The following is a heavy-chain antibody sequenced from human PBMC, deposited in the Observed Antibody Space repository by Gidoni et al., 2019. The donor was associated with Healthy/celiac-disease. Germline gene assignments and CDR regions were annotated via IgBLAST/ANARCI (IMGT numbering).Heavy chain of an antibody. Sequence: QVQLVQSGAAVKKPGVSVKVSCKVSGDTLTELSMHWVRQAPGKGLEWMGGFDPEDGETIYDQKFQGRVTMTEDTSTDTAYMELSSLRSEDTAVYYCASSTSWNYYYGMDVWGQGTTVTVSS. CDR2: FDPEDGET. CDR3: ASSTSWNYYYGMDV. J-gene: IGHJ6*02. D-gene: IGHD2-2*01. CDR1: GDTLTELS. V-gene: IGHV1-24*01.